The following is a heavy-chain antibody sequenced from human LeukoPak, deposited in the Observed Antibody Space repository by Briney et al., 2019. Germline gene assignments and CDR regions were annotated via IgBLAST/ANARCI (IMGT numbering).Heavy chain of an antibody. Sequence: WASVKVSCKASGYTFTSYYMHWVRQAPGQGLEWMGIINPSGGSTSYAQKFQGRVTLTRDTSANTAYMEVTSLRSEDTAVYYCATRSASSYGGVFDFWGQGSLVIVSS. CDR2: INPSGGST. D-gene: IGHD3-16*01. V-gene: IGHV1-46*01. CDR1: GYTFTSYY. J-gene: IGHJ4*02. CDR3: ATRSASSYGGVFDF.